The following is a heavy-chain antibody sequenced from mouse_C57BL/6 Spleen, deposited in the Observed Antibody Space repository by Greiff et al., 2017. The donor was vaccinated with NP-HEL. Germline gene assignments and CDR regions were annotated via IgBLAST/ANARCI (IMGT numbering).Heavy chain of an antibody. CDR3: AKKGYYGSSHAWFAY. V-gene: IGHV2-5*01. CDR1: GFSLTSYG. Sequence: QVQLKQSGPGLVQPSQSLSITCTVSGFSLTSYGVHWVRQSPGKGLEWLGVIWRGGSTDYNAAFMSRLSITKDNSKSQVFFKMNSLQADDTAIYYCAKKGYYGSSHAWFAYWGQGTLVTVSA. D-gene: IGHD1-1*01. CDR2: IWRGGST. J-gene: IGHJ3*01.